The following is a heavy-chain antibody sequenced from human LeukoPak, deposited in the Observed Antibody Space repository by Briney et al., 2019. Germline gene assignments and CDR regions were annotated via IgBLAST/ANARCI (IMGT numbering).Heavy chain of an antibody. D-gene: IGHD6-19*01. CDR3: AKATQQWLVLDYFDY. Sequence: GGSLRLSCAASGFTFSSCWMSWVRQAPGKGLEWVSGISWNSGSIGYADSVKGRFTISRDNAKNSLYLQMNSLRAEDMALYYCAKATQQWLVLDYFDYWGQGTLVTVSS. CDR2: ISWNSGSI. V-gene: IGHV3-9*03. CDR1: GFTFSSCW. J-gene: IGHJ4*02.